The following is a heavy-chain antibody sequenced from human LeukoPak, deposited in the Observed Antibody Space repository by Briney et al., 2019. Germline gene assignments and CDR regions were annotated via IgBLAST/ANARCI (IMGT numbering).Heavy chain of an antibody. CDR2: IYYSGST. V-gene: IGHV4-31*03. CDR3: ARGGSTLDWLHFDY. CDR1: GGSIRSGGYY. D-gene: IGHD3-9*01. Sequence: AQTLSLTCTVSGGSIRSGGYYRSWIRQHPEKGLEWIGYIYYSGSTYYNPSLKSRVTISVDTSKNQFSLKLSSVTAADTAVYYCARGGSTLDWLHFDYWGQGTLVTVSS. J-gene: IGHJ4*02.